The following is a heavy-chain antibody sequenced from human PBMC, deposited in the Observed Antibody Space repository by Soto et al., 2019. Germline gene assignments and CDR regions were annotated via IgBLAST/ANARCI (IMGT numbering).Heavy chain of an antibody. V-gene: IGHV4-30-2*02. J-gene: IGHJ4*02. CDR3: ARMRSSPSARYYFDY. CDR2: IYHSGST. CDR1: GGSISSGGYS. Sequence: PSETLSLTCAVSGGSISSGGYSWSWIRQPPGKGLEWIGYIYHSGSTYYNPSLKSRVTISLDTSQNQFSLELSSVTAADTAIYYCARMRSSPSARYYFDYWGQGTLVTVSS. D-gene: IGHD2-2*01.